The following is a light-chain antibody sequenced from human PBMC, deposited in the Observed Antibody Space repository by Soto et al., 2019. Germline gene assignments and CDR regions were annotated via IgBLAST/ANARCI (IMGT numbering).Light chain of an antibody. Sequence: QSALTQPASVSGSPGQSITISCTGTSSDVGGYNYVSWYQHHPGKAPKLMIYEVSNRPSGVSNRFSGSKSGNTASLTISGLQTEDEADYYCSSYTSSNAGVFGTGTKLTLL. CDR3: SSYTSSNAGV. CDR2: EVS. CDR1: SSDVGGYNY. J-gene: IGLJ1*01. V-gene: IGLV2-14*01.